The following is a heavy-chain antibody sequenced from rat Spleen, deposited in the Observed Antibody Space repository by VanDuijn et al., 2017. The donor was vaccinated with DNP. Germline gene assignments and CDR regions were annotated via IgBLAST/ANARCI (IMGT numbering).Heavy chain of an antibody. CDR3: ARWTRYFDY. J-gene: IGHJ2*01. V-gene: IGHV3-1*01. CDR2: ISYSGST. Sequence: EVQLQESGSGLVKPSQSLSLTCSVTGYSITSNYWGWIRQFPGNKMEYIGHISYSGSTNYNPSLKSRIPITRDTSKNHFFLHLNSVTTEDTATYYCARWTRYFDYWGQGVMVTVSS. D-gene: IGHD1-7*01. CDR1: GYSITSNY.